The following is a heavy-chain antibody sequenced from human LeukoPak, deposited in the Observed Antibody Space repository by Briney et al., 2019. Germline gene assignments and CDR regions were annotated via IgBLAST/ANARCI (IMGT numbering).Heavy chain of an antibody. CDR1: GFTFNTFG. V-gene: IGHV3-30*02. Sequence: PGGSLRLSCAASGFTFNTFGIHWVRQAPGKGLEWVAFLRYDGSNKFYADSVRGRFSISRDNSENTVYLQMNSLRAEDTAVYYCARDSPSSGWPWFDYWGQGTLVTVSS. CDR2: LRYDGSNK. D-gene: IGHD6-19*01. J-gene: IGHJ4*02. CDR3: ARDSPSSGWPWFDY.